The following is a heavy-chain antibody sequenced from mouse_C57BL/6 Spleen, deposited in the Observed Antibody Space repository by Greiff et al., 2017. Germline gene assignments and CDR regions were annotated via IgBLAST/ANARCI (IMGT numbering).Heavy chain of an antibody. CDR2: ISYDGSN. Sequence: EVQLQESGPGLVKPSQSLSLTCSVTGYSITSGYYWNWIRQFPGNKLEWMGYISYDGSNNYNPSLKNRISITRDTSKNQFFLKLNSVTTEDTATYYCARGDYYGSTIDYWGQGTTLTVSS. V-gene: IGHV3-6*01. J-gene: IGHJ2*01. CDR3: ARGDYYGSTIDY. D-gene: IGHD1-1*01. CDR1: GYSITSGYY.